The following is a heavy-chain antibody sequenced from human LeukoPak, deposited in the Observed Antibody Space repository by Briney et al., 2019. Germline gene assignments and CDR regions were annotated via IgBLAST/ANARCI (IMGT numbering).Heavy chain of an antibody. D-gene: IGHD2-2*01. J-gene: IGHJ4*02. CDR1: GGTFSSYA. CDR3: APATRGFDY. Sequence: RASVKVSCKASGGTFSSYAISWVRQAPGQGLEWMGGIIPIFGTANYAQKFQGRDTITTDESTSTAYMELSSLRSEDTAMYLIAPATRGFDYWGQGTLVTVSS. V-gene: IGHV1-69*05. CDR2: IIPIFGTA.